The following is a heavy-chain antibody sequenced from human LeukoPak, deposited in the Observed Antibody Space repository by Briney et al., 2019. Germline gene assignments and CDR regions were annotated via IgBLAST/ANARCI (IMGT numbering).Heavy chain of an antibody. CDR1: RFTFSTYG. J-gene: IGHJ4*02. V-gene: IGHV3-30*03. CDR2: ISYDGSNK. Sequence: GGSLRLSCAASRFTFSTYGMHWVRQAPGKGLEWVAVISYDGSNKYYADSLKGRFTISRDNSKNTLYLQMNSLRAEDTAVYYCARNIPVTRWGYWGQGTLVTVSS. D-gene: IGHD2-21*01. CDR3: ARNIPVTRWGY.